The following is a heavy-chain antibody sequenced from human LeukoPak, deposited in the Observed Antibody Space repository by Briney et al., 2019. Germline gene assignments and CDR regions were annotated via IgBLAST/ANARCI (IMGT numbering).Heavy chain of an antibody. CDR3: AKGELLGARGPGGAFDI. V-gene: IGHV3-30-3*01. Sequence: PGGSLRLSCAASGFTFSSYAMHWVRQAPGMGLEWVAVISYDGSNKYYADSVKGRFTISRDNSKNTLYLQMNSLRAEDTAVYYCAKGELLGARGPGGAFDIWGQGTMVTVSS. CDR2: ISYDGSNK. D-gene: IGHD1-26*01. J-gene: IGHJ3*02. CDR1: GFTFSSYA.